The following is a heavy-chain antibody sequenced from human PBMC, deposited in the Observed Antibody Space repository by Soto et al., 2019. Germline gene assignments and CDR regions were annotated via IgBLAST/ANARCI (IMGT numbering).Heavy chain of an antibody. V-gene: IGHV3-23*01. D-gene: IGHD4-17*01. Sequence: GGSLRHSCAASGFTFTRYAMSWVRQAPGKGLEWVSGVGATGSNIHYADSVRGRFTISRDISKNTLYLQMNSLRVDDTAVYYCAKDPNGDYIGGFDMLGQGTMVTVSS. CDR3: AKDPNGDYIGGFDM. CDR1: GFTFTRYA. J-gene: IGHJ3*02. CDR2: VGATGSNI.